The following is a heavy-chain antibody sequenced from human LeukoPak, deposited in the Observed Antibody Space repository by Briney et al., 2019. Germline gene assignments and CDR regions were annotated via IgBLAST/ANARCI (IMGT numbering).Heavy chain of an antibody. Sequence: GGSLRLSCAASGFTFSSYGMHWVRQAPGKGLEWGAVISYDGSNKYYADSVKGRFTISRDNSKNTLYLQMNSLRAEDTAVYYCAKGPLGSYYVGSGNWYFDLWGRGTLVTVSS. CDR1: GFTFSSYG. V-gene: IGHV3-30*18. J-gene: IGHJ2*01. CDR2: ISYDGSNK. D-gene: IGHD1-26*01. CDR3: AKGPLGSYYVGSGNWYFDL.